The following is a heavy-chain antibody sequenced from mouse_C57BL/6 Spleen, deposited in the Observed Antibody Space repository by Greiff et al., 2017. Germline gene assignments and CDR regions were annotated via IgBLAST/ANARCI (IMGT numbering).Heavy chain of an antibody. J-gene: IGHJ4*01. CDR1: GYAFTNYL. V-gene: IGHV1-54*01. Sequence: QVQLKPSGAELVRPGTSVKVSCKASGYAFTNYLLEWVKQRPGQGLEWIGVINPGSGGTNYTEKFKGKATMTADKSSSTAYMQLSSLTSEDSAVYFCARKTTVVDYYAMDYWGQGTSVTVSS. CDR2: INPGSGGT. D-gene: IGHD1-1*01. CDR3: ARKTTVVDYYAMDY.